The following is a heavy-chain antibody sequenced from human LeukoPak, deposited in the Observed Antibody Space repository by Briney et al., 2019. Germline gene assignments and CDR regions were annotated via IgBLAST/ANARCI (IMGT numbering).Heavy chain of an antibody. D-gene: IGHD3-22*01. CDR3: ARFTYYYDSSGYY. J-gene: IGHJ4*02. CDR2: IWYDGSNK. CDR1: GFTFSSYG. Sequence: PGRSLRLSCAASGFTFSSYGMHWVRQAPGKGLEWVAVIWYDGSNKYYADSVKGRFTISRDNSKNTLYLQMNSLRAEDTAVYYCARFTYYYDSSGYYWGQGTLVTVSS. V-gene: IGHV3-33*01.